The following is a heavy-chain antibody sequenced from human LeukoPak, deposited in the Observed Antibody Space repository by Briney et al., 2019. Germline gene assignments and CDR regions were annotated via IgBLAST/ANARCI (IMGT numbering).Heavy chain of an antibody. D-gene: IGHD3-10*01. J-gene: IGHJ3*02. CDR2: IYPGDSDT. Sequence: GESLKISCQGSGYRFTNYWIGWVRQMPGKGLEWMGIIYPGDSDTRYNPSFQGQVTISADKSISTAYLQWSSLKASDTAMYYCARQAVGPLWFGESPRDAFDIWGQGTMVTVSS. V-gene: IGHV5-51*01. CDR1: GYRFTNYW. CDR3: ARQAVGPLWFGESPRDAFDI.